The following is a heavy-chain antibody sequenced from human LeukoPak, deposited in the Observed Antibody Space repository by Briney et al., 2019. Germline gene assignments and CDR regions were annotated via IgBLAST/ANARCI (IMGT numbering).Heavy chain of an antibody. Sequence: SETLSLTCAVYGGSFSGYYWSWIRQPPGKGLEWIGEINHSGSTNYNPSLKSRVTISVDTSKNQFSLKLSSVTAADTAVYYCARALPTVTDREFDYWGQGTLVTVSS. V-gene: IGHV4-34*01. CDR2: INHSGST. CDR3: ARALPTVTDREFDY. CDR1: GGSFSGYY. D-gene: IGHD4-17*01. J-gene: IGHJ4*02.